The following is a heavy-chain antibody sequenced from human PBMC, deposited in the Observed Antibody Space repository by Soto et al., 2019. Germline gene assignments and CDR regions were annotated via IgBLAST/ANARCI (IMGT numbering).Heavy chain of an antibody. V-gene: IGHV3-53*01. D-gene: IGHD1-26*01. Sequence: GGSLRLSCAASGFTVSSNYMSWVRQAPGKGLEWVSVIYSGGSTYYADSVKGRFPISRDNSKNTLYFQMNSLRAEDTAVYYCARWSGSYSRNRWGQGPLVTVSS. CDR2: IYSGGST. J-gene: IGHJ4*02. CDR1: GFTVSSNY. CDR3: ARWSGSYSRNR.